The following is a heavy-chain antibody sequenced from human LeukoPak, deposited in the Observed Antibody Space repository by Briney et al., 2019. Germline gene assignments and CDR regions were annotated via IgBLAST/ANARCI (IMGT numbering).Heavy chain of an antibody. D-gene: IGHD3-22*01. V-gene: IGHV3-30*02. Sequence: GGSLDFXFAPPGLTSRSNAMTWARQAPGKGLEGGAFIRYDGSNKYYADSVKGRFTISRDNSKNTLYLQMNNLRAEDTAVYYCAGETYYYDSSGYFDYWGQGTLVTVSS. J-gene: IGHJ4*02. CDR3: AGETYYYDSSGYFDY. CDR1: GLTSRSNA. CDR2: IRYDGSNK.